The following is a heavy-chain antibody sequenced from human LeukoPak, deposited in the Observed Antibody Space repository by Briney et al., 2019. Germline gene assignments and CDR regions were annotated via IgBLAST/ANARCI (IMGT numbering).Heavy chain of an antibody. V-gene: IGHV3-30-3*01. CDR3: ARDRIAVAGTHYYYYGMVV. D-gene: IGHD6-19*01. J-gene: IGHJ6*02. CDR1: GFTFSSYA. CDR2: ISYDGSNK. Sequence: PGRSLRLSCAASGFTFSSYAMHWVRQAPGKGLEWVAVISYDGSNKYYADSVKGRFTISRDNSKNTLYLQINSLRAEDTAVYYCARDRIAVAGTHYYYYGMVVWGQGTTVTVSS.